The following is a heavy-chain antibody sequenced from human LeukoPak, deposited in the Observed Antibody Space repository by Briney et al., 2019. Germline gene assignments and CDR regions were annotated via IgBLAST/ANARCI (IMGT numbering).Heavy chain of an antibody. CDR2: ITSDGTSI. J-gene: IGHJ4*02. V-gene: IGHV3-74*01. CDR1: GFTFSSYW. CDR3: ARDSYTNYALS. D-gene: IGHD4-11*01. Sequence: GGSLRLSCAASGFTFSSYWMHWVRQAPGKGLVWVSRITSDGTSINYADSVKGRFTISRDNAKNTLYLQMNSLRAEDTAVYYCARDSYTNYALSWGQGTLLTVSS.